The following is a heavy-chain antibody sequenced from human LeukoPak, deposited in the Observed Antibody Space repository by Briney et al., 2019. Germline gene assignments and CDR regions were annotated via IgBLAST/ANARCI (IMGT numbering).Heavy chain of an antibody. D-gene: IGHD3-22*01. CDR1: GGTFSSYA. V-gene: IGHV1-69*04. J-gene: IGHJ2*01. CDR3: ARETVATMIVVVINWYFDL. CDR2: IIPILGIA. Sequence: ASVKVSCKASGGTFSSYAISWVRQATGQGLEWMGRIIPILGIANYAQKFQGRVTITADKSTSTAYMELSSLRSEDTAVYYCARETVATMIVVVINWYFDLWGRGTLVTVSS.